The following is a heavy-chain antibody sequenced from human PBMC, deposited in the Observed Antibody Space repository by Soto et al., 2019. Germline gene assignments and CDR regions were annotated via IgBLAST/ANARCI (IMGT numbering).Heavy chain of an antibody. Sequence: ASVKVSCKASGGTFSSYAISWVRQAPGQGLEWMGGIIPIFGTANYAQKFQGRVTITAEKSTSTAYMELSSLRFEDTAVYYCARQGAARNGGLDVWGQGHTAAVPS. J-gene: IGHJ6*02. CDR1: GGTFSSYA. CDR2: IIPIFGTA. CDR3: ARQGAARNGGLDV. V-gene: IGHV1-69*06. D-gene: IGHD6-6*01.